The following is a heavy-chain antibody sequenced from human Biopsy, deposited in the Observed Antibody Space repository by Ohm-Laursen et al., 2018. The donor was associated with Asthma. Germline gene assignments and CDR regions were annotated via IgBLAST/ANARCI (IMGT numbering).Heavy chain of an antibody. V-gene: IGHV4-59*01. CDR1: GGSLSGYY. CDR2: ISYSIEYSGST. D-gene: IGHD5-24*01. J-gene: IGHJ4*02. Sequence: GTLSLTCTVSGGSLSGYYWSWIRQSPGKGLEWIGYISYSIEYSGSTNYNPSLKSRVTISVDTSKNQFSLKLSSVTAADTAVYFCSRNEIEDGIDSDNWGQGTLVTVSS. CDR3: SRNEIEDGIDSDN.